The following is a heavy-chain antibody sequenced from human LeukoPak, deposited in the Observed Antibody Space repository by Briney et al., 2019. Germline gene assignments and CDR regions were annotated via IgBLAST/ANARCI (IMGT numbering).Heavy chain of an antibody. J-gene: IGHJ4*02. CDR1: GGSFSGYY. V-gene: IGHV4-34*01. CDR3: ATRSRSIFSASVDY. CDR2: INHSGST. Sequence: PSETLSLTCAVHGGSFSGYYWSWIRQPPGKGLEWIGEINHSGSTNYNPSLKSRVTISVDTSKNQFSLKLSSVTAADTAVCYCATRSRSIFSASVDYWGQGTLVTVSS. D-gene: IGHD1-26*01.